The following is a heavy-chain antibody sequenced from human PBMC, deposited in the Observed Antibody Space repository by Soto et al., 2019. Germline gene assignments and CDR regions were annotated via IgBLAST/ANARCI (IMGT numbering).Heavy chain of an antibody. CDR1: GFRFNNYW. V-gene: IGHV3-74*01. J-gene: IGHJ4*02. CDR3: GRGSGPRGRPY. CDR2: INGDGSTT. D-gene: IGHD1-26*01. Sequence: GSLRRSCAASGFRFNNYWMHWVRQAPGKGLVWVARINGDGSTTTYVGSAKGRFTISRDNAKNTEYLQMNSLRDEDTAVYYCGRGSGPRGRPYWGQGILVTVSS.